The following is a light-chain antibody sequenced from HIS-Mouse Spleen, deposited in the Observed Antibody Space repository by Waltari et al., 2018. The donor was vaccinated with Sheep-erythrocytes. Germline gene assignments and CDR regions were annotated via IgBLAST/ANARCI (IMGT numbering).Light chain of an antibody. CDR3: CSYAGSSTPWV. J-gene: IGLJ3*02. Sequence: QSALTQPASVSGSPGQSITIPCTGTSSHVGSYNLVSWYQQHPGKAPKLMIYEGSTRPSGVSNRFSGSKSGNTASLTISGLQAEDEADYYCCSYAGSSTPWVFGGGTKLTVL. V-gene: IGLV2-23*01. CDR2: EGS. CDR1: SSHVGSYNL.